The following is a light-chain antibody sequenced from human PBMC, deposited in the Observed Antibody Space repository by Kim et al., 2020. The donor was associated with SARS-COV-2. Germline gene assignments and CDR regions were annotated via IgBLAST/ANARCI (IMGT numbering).Light chain of an antibody. V-gene: IGLV2-23*02. Sequence: GQSITVSCTGGSGDVGSYAVVSWYQQHPGKAPKLMIYEVSKRPSGISDRFSGSKSGNTASLTISGLQADDEADYYCCSYAGSSTFVFGTGTKVTVL. J-gene: IGLJ1*01. CDR1: SGDVGSYAV. CDR2: EVS. CDR3: CSYAGSSTFV.